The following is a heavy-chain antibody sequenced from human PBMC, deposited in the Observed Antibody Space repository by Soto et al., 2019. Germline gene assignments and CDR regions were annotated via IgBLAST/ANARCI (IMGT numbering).Heavy chain of an antibody. CDR2: ISATGTTT. CDR1: GFSFSSYA. CDR3: ATYSSPFDY. Sequence: EVQLMESGGGLVQPGGSLRLSCAASGFSFSSYALNWVRQAPGKGLEWVSAISATGTTTYYAYSVKGRFTISRDNSKRTLFLQMDSLSPEDTAVYYCATYSSPFDYWGQGTLVTVSS. J-gene: IGHJ4*02. V-gene: IGHV3-23*01. D-gene: IGHD6-13*01.